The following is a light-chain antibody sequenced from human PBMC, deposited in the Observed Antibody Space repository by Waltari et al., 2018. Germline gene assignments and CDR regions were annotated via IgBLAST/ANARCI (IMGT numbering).Light chain of an antibody. Sequence: QSVLTQPPSVSAAPGQKVTISCSGGSSNIGMDFVSWYQKLPGTAPKVLIYDNSERPSGIPDRCSGSKSGTSATLGITGLQTGDEAYDYCATWDHSLHGVVFGGGTELTVL. CDR2: DNS. CDR1: SSNIGMDF. J-gene: IGLJ2*01. CDR3: ATWDHSLHGVV. V-gene: IGLV1-51*01.